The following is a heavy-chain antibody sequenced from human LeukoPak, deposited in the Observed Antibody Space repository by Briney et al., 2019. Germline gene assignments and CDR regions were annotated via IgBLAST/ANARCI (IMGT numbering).Heavy chain of an antibody. Sequence: GGSLRLSCAASGFTFSSYEMNWVRQAPGKGLEWVSYISSSGSTIYYADSVEGRFTISRDNAKNSLYLQMNSLRAEDTAVYYCARGDTITGSCFDYWGQGTLVTVSS. J-gene: IGHJ4*02. V-gene: IGHV3-48*03. D-gene: IGHD5-12*01. CDR2: ISSSGSTI. CDR1: GFTFSSYE. CDR3: ARGDTITGSCFDY.